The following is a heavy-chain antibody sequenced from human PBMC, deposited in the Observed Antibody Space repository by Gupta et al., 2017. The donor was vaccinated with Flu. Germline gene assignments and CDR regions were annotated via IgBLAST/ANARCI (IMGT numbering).Heavy chain of an antibody. J-gene: IGHJ4*02. CDR3: ARLWDH. CDR2: VSYSGSL. Sequence: QVQLQELGPGLVRASETLSLTCTVSGASISSYFWAWIRQSPVKGLEWIGYVSYSGSLKYNPALDNRVTISKDTSKNQLSLSLTSVTAADTAIYYCARLWDHWGQGILVTVSS. CDR1: GASISSYF. V-gene: IGHV4-59*08.